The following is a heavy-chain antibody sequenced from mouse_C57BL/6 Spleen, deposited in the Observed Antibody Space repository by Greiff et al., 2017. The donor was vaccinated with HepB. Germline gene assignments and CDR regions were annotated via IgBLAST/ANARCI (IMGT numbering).Heavy chain of an antibody. CDR2: INPNNGGT. J-gene: IGHJ3*01. D-gene: IGHD1-1*01. Sequence: EVQLQQSGPELVKPGASVKISCKASGYTFTDYYMNWVKQSHGKSLEWIGDINPNNGGTSYNQKFKGKATLTVDKSSSTAYMELRSLTSEDSAVYYCARPSYYGSSPAWFAYWGQGTLVTVSA. V-gene: IGHV1-26*01. CDR3: ARPSYYGSSPAWFAY. CDR1: GYTFTDYY.